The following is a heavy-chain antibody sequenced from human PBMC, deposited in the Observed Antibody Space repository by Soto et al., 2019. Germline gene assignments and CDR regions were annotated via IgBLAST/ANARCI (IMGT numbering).Heavy chain of an antibody. CDR2: IYYSGST. J-gene: IGHJ4*02. CDR1: GGSISSGGYY. Sequence: QVQLQESGPGLVKPSQTLSLTCTVSGGSISSGGYYWSWIRQHPGKGLEWIGYIYYSGSTYYNPSLKRRVNISVDTSKNQSSLKLSSVTAADTAVYYCARALTAMADYFDYWGQGTLVTVSS. D-gene: IGHD5-18*01. CDR3: ARALTAMADYFDY. V-gene: IGHV4-31*03.